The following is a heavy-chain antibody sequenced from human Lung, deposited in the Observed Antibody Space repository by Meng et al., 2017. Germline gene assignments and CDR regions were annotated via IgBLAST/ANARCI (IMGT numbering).Heavy chain of an antibody. Sequence: QVQLVQSGAEVKKPGASMKVSCKAAGVTFTHHGFSWVRQAPGQELEWVGWISAYNGRTSYSQKLQGRVTMTTDTSTSTVYMEVRSLRSDDTAVYFCARWGHSSAWPSQWYEYWGQGTLVTVSS. J-gene: IGHJ4*02. V-gene: IGHV1-18*01. CDR3: ARWGHSSAWPSQWYEY. D-gene: IGHD6-19*01. CDR1: GVTFTHHG. CDR2: ISAYNGRT.